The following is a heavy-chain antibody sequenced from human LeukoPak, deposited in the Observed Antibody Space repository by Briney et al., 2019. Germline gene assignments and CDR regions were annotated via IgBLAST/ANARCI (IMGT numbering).Heavy chain of an antibody. Sequence: GGSLRLSCAASGFTFSSYWMSWVRQAPGKGLEWVANIKQDGSEKYYVDSVKGRFTISRDNAKNSLYLQMNSLRAEDTAVYYCAREASSQLWLLGGYYYYYMDVWGKGTTVTVSS. CDR3: AREASSQLWLLGGYYYYYMDV. J-gene: IGHJ6*03. CDR1: GFTFSSYW. CDR2: IKQDGSEK. D-gene: IGHD5-18*01. V-gene: IGHV3-7*01.